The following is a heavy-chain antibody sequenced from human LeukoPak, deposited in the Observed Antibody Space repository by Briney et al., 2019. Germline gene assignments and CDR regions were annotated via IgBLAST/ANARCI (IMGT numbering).Heavy chain of an antibody. CDR2: ISSGSSAI. D-gene: IGHD2-2*01. CDR1: RFTLSSYS. V-gene: IGHV3-48*01. J-gene: IGHJ6*02. Sequence: GGSLRLSCATSRFTLSSYSLNWVRQAPGKGLEWISYISSGSSAIYYADSVKGRFTISRDDAKNSLYLQMNSLRAEDTAVYYCARDHCSSTSCSYYYGMDVWGQGTTVTVSS. CDR3: ARDHCSSTSCSYYYGMDV.